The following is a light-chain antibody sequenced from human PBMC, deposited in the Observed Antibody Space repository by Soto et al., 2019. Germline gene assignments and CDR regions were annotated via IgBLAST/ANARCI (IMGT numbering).Light chain of an antibody. CDR1: QSISSY. CDR2: ASF. V-gene: IGKV1-39*01. CDR3: QQSYSTPYT. J-gene: IGKJ2*01. Sequence: DIQMTQSPSSLSVSVGDRVTITCRASQSISSYLNWYQQKPGKAPNLLIYASFNLQSGVPSRFGGRGSGTDFTLTIISLQPEDFPTYFCQQSYSTPYTFGQGTKLEIK.